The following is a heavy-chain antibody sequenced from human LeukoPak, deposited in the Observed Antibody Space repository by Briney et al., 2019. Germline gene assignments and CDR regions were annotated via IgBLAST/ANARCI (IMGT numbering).Heavy chain of an antibody. CDR3: ARGGEEDFGVVIIIGY. CDR2: LYHSGST. Sequence: PSQTLSLTCTVSGGSISSGGYSWSWIRQPPGKGLEWIGYLYHSGSTSYNPSLKSRVTISVDRSRNQLSLKLSSVTAADTAVYYCARGGEEDFGVVIIIGYWGQGTLVTVSS. J-gene: IGHJ4*02. D-gene: IGHD3-3*01. CDR1: GGSISSGGYS. V-gene: IGHV4-30-2*01.